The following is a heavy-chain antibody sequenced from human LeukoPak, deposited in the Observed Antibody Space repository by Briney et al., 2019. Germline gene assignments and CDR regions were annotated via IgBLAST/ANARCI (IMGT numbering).Heavy chain of an antibody. CDR3: AKEGEYCSSTSCYTGFDY. Sequence: PGGSLRLSCAASGFTFSSYAMSWVRQAPGKGLEWVSAISGSGGSTYYADSVKGRFTTSRDNSKNTLYLQMNSLRAEDTAVYYCAKEGEYCSSTSCYTGFDYWGQGTLVTVSS. D-gene: IGHD2-2*02. V-gene: IGHV3-23*01. CDR2: ISGSGGST. J-gene: IGHJ4*02. CDR1: GFTFSSYA.